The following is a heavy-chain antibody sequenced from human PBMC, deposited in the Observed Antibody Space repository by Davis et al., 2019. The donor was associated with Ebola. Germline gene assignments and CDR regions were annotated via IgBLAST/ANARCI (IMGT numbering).Heavy chain of an antibody. J-gene: IGHJ3*02. D-gene: IGHD3-16*01. V-gene: IGHV3-9*01. CDR1: GFTFDDHA. Sequence: SLKISCEGSGFTFDDHAMHWVRQAPGRGLEWVASTRWNSKFIRYADPVKGRFTVSRDNAKNSLYLQMNGLRADDTAVYYWARLREGLKSAALDIWGQGTTVTVSS. CDR2: TRWNSKFI. CDR3: ARLREGLKSAALDI.